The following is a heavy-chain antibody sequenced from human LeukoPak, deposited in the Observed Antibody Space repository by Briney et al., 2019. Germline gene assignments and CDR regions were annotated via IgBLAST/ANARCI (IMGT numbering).Heavy chain of an antibody. J-gene: IGHJ6*04. CDR1: GDSVSSDGAA. CDR2: TYYRSKWYN. CDR3: ARESAGMDV. V-gene: IGHV6-1*01. Sequence: SQTLSLTCAISGDSVSSDGAAWNWLRQSPSRGLEWLGRTYYRSKWYNDYALSVRSRITINPDTSKNQFSLQLNSVTPDDTAVYYCARESAGMDVWGKGTTVTVSS.